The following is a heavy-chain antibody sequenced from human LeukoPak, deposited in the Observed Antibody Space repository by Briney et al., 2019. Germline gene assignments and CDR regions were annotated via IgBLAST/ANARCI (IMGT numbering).Heavy chain of an antibody. CDR1: GFTFSSYS. D-gene: IGHD5-18*01. J-gene: IGHJ4*02. CDR2: ISSSSSTI. Sequence: GGSLRLSCAASGFTFSSYSMNWVRQAPGKGLEWVSYISSSSSTIYYADSVKGRFTISRDNAKNSLYLQMNSLRAEDTAVYYCASWECYSYGTTFDYWGQGTLVTVSS. V-gene: IGHV3-48*04. CDR3: ASWECYSYGTTFDY.